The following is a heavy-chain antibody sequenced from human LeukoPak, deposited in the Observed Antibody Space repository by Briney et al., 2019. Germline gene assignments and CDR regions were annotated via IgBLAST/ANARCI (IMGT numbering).Heavy chain of an antibody. CDR3: ARHLRYFDWPDAFDI. D-gene: IGHD3-9*01. CDR2: IYPGDSDT. J-gene: IGHJ3*02. Sequence: GESLKISCKGSGYSFTSYWIGWVRQMLGKGLEWMGIIYPGDSDTRYSPSFQGQVTISADKSISTAYLQWSSLKASDTAMYYCARHLRYFDWPDAFDIWGQGTMVTVSS. V-gene: IGHV5-51*01. CDR1: GYSFTSYW.